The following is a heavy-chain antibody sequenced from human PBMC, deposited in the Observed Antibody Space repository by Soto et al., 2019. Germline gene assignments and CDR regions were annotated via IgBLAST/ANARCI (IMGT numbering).Heavy chain of an antibody. Sequence: QVQLQESGPGLVKPSQTLSLTCTVSGGSISSGGYYWSWIRQHPGKGLEWIGYIYYSGSTYYNPALNAPCTIPVDTSKNQFSLKLSSVTAADTAVYYCARVAYYYDSSGYSSRWLDVWGQGTTVTVSS. J-gene: IGHJ6*02. CDR3: ARVAYYYDSSGYSSRWLDV. V-gene: IGHV4-31*01. CDR1: GGSISSGGYY. D-gene: IGHD3-22*01. CDR2: IYYSGST.